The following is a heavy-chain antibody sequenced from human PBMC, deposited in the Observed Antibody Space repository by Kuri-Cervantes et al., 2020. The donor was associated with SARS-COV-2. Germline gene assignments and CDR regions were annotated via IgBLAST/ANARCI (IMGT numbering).Heavy chain of an antibody. V-gene: IGHV2-5*02. CDR2: IFGDDDK. CDR3: AYTYHDFRNEYHTTNWFDP. Sequence: SGPTLVKPTQTLTVTCTFSGFSLTTSGVGVGWIRQPPGKAPEWLAVIFGDDDKHYSPSLRSRLTITKDASKNQVVLIMTEMDPVDTATYYCAYTYHDFRNEYHTTNWFDPWGPGTLVTVSS. J-gene: IGHJ5*02. CDR1: GFSLTTSGVG. D-gene: IGHD3-3*01.